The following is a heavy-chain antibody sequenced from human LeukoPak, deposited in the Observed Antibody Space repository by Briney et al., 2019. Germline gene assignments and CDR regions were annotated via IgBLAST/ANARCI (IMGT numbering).Heavy chain of an antibody. Sequence: GGSLRRSCAASGFIFSTYSLNWVRQAPGKGLEWVSSISSSSGYISYADSLKGRFTISRDNAKNSLFLQMNSLRVEDTAVYYCARGGSSSIPPYFDYWGQGALVTVSS. J-gene: IGHJ4*02. CDR2: ISSSSGYI. D-gene: IGHD6-13*01. V-gene: IGHV3-21*01. CDR3: ARGGSSSIPPYFDY. CDR1: GFIFSTYS.